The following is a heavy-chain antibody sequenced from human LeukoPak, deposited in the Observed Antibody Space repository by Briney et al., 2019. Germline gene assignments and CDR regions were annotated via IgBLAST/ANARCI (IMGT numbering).Heavy chain of an antibody. CDR3: ARDGLLTGYYDILTGYSGTYGMDV. Sequence: SETLSLTCTVSGGSISSSSYYWGWIRQPPGKGLEWIGYIYYSGSTNYNPSLKSRVTISVDTSKNQFSLKLSSVTAADTAVYYCARDGLLTGYYDILTGYSGTYGMDVWGQGTTVTVSS. V-gene: IGHV4-61*01. CDR2: IYYSGST. D-gene: IGHD3-9*01. J-gene: IGHJ6*02. CDR1: GGSISSSSYY.